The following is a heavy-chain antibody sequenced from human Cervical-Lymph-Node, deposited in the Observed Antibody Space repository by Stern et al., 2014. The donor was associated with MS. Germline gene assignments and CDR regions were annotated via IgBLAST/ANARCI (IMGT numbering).Heavy chain of an antibody. D-gene: IGHD3-22*01. CDR1: GFTFTSSA. Sequence: QLVQSGPEVKKPGTSVKVSCKASGFTFTSSAVQWVRQARGQRLEWIGWIVVGSGNTNYVQKFQERVTITRDMSTSTAYMELSSLRSEDTAVYYCAAEPMYYYDSVGAFDIWGQGTMVTVSS. CDR3: AAEPMYYYDSVGAFDI. CDR2: IVVGSGNT. J-gene: IGHJ3*02. V-gene: IGHV1-58*01.